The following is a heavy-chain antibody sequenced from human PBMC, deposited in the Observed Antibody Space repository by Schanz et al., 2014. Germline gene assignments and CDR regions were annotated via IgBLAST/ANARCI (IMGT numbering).Heavy chain of an antibody. V-gene: IGHV3-30*03. CDR3: ARGVRIDY. CDR2: ISYDGVNT. CDR1: GFTFSNYG. J-gene: IGHJ4*02. D-gene: IGHD3-3*01. Sequence: QVQLVESGGGVVQPGRSLRLSCAASGFTFSNYGLVWVRQAPGKGLEWLAVISYDGVNTYYADSVKGRFTISRDNAKNSLYLQMNSLTAEDTAVYYCARGVRIDYWGQGTLVTVSS.